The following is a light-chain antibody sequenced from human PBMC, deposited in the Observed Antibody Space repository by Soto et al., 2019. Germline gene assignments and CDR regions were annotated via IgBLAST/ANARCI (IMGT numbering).Light chain of an antibody. CDR1: SSDVGGYNY. J-gene: IGLJ1*01. Sequence: QSVLTQSASVSGSPGQAITISCTGTSSDVGGYNYVYWYQQDPGKAPKLMIYEVSNRPSGVSDRFSGSKSGNTASLTISGLQAEDEADYYCTSYASSSTPVFGTGTKLTVL. CDR3: TSYASSSTPV. CDR2: EVS. V-gene: IGLV2-14*01.